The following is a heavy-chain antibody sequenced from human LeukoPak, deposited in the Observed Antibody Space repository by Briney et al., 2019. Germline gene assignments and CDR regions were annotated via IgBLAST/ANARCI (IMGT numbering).Heavy chain of an antibody. J-gene: IGHJ4*02. Sequence: SETLSLTCAVYGGSFSGYYWSWIRQPPGKGLEWIGEINHSGSTNYNPSLKSRVTISIDTSKNQFSLKLSSVTAADTAVYYCARAAVEMATIRRGTANYFDYWGQGTLVTVSS. CDR3: ARAAVEMATIRRGTANYFDY. V-gene: IGHV4-34*01. CDR2: INHSGST. D-gene: IGHD5-24*01. CDR1: GGSFSGYY.